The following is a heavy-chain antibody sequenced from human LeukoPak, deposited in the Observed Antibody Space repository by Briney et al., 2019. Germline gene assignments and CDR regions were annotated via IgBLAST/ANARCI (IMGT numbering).Heavy chain of an antibody. J-gene: IGHJ4*02. D-gene: IGHD5-24*01. V-gene: IGHV3-7*01. CDR2: INEDGSES. Sequence: GGSLRLSCAATGFTFGSSWMTWVRQAPGKGLEWVANINEDGSESYYVDSVKGRFTISRDNAKNALYLQMNSLRADDTAVYYCARDHLGYNSIDYWGQGTLVTVSS. CDR3: ARDHLGYNSIDY. CDR1: GFTFGSSW.